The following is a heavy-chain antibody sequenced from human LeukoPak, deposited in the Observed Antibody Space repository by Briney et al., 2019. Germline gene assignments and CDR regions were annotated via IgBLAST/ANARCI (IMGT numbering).Heavy chain of an antibody. CDR1: GGSISSSSHS. J-gene: IGHJ5*02. CDR2: IYYSGST. V-gene: IGHV4-39*07. D-gene: IGHD3-10*01. CDR3: AGGSGSYYWFDP. Sequence: SETLSLTCSVSGGSISSSSHSWGWIRQSPGKGLEWIGSIYYSGSTFYNPPLKSRVTISVDRSKNQFSPKLSSVTAADTAVFYCAGGSGSYYWFDPWGQGTLVTVSS.